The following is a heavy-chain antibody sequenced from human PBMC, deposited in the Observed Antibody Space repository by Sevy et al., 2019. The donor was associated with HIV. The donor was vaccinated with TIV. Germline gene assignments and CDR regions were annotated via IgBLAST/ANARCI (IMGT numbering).Heavy chain of an antibody. CDR3: ARNLITVAGMLYYFDF. D-gene: IGHD6-19*01. V-gene: IGHV3-74*01. J-gene: IGHJ4*02. CDR1: GFTFSNYW. CDR2: INGDGSST. Sequence: GGSLRLSCAASGFTFSNYWIHWVCQAPGKGLVWVSRINGDGSSTSYADSVKGRFTISRDNAKNTLYLQMNSLTAEDTAVYYCARNLITVAGMLYYFDFWGQGTLVTVSS.